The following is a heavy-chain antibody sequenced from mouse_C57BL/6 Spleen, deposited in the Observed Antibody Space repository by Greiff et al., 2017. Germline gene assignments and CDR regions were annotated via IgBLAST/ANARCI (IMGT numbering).Heavy chain of an antibody. D-gene: IGHD1-1*01. CDR3: ARSTVVATYWYFDV. CDR1: GYTFTSYW. Sequence: QVQLQQPGAELVKPGASVKLSCKASGYTFTSYWMQWVKQRPGQGLEWIGEIDPSDSYTNYNQKFKGKATLTVDTSSSTAYMQLSSLTSEDSAVYYCARSTVVATYWYFDVWGTGTTVTVSS. J-gene: IGHJ1*03. CDR2: IDPSDSYT. V-gene: IGHV1-50*01.